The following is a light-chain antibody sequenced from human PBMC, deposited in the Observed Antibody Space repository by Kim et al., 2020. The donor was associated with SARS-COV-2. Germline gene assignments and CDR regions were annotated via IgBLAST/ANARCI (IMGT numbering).Light chain of an antibody. CDR2: EDN. J-gene: IGLJ3*02. Sequence: NFMLTQPHSESESPGKTVTISCTRSSGSIASNYVQWYQQRPGSSPTTVIYEDNQRPSGVPDRFSGSIDSSSNSASLTISGLKTEDEADYYCQSYDSSSWVFGGGTQLTV. CDR3: QSYDSSSWV. CDR1: SGSIASNY. V-gene: IGLV6-57*01.